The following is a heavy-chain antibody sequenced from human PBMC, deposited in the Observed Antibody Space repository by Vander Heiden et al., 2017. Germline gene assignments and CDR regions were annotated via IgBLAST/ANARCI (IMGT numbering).Heavy chain of an antibody. V-gene: IGHV3-33*01. CDR1: GFPFSSYP. D-gene: IGHD6-13*01. CDR2: IWYDGSNI. CDR3: ARGRIAAAGVYYFDY. Sequence: QVQLEESGGGVVQPGRSLRLSWLVSGFPFSSYPMHWVRQAPGKGLEWVAVIWYDGSNIYYADSVKGRFTISRDDSKNTVNLEMNSLRAEDTAVYYCARGRIAAAGVYYFDYWGQGALVTVSS. J-gene: IGHJ4*02.